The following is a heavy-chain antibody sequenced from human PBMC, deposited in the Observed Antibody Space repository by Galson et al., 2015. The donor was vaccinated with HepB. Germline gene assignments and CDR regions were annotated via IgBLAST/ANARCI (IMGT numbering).Heavy chain of an antibody. D-gene: IGHD3-10*01. V-gene: IGHV4-59*01. Sequence: SETLSLTCTVSGGSISSYYWSWIRQPPGKGLEWIGYIYYSESTNYNPSLKSRVTISVDTSKNQFSLKLSSVTAADTAVYYCARFRLVHYFDYWGQGTLVTVSP. CDR2: IYYSEST. J-gene: IGHJ4*02. CDR1: GGSISSYY. CDR3: ARFRLVHYFDY.